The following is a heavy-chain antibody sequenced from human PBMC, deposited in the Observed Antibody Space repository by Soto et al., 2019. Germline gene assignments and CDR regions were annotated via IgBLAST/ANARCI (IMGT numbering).Heavy chain of an antibody. V-gene: IGHV4-30-4*01. J-gene: IGHJ4*02. CDR3: ARVHRGSYSFDY. CDR1: GGSISSGDYY. CDR2: IYYSGST. D-gene: IGHD1-26*01. Sequence: PSETLSLTCTVSGGSISSGDYYWSWIRQPPGKGLEWIGYIYYSGSTYYNPSLKSRVTISVDTSKNQFSLKLSSVTAADTAVYYRARVHRGSYSFDYWGQGTLVTVSS.